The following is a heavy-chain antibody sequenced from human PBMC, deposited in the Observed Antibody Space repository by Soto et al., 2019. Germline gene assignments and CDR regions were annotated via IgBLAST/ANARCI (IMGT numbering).Heavy chain of an antibody. D-gene: IGHD3-10*01. CDR3: ASAYGSGSYRFDY. CDR2: IYHTGNT. J-gene: IGHJ4*02. CDR1: GVSISSSDYS. Sequence: QLQLQESGSGLVKPSQTLSLTCAVSGVSISSSDYSWSWIRQPPGKGLEWIGYIYHTGNTIYNPSLKRRFTISLDRSSIHVPLNRNFATAADTAVYYWASAYGSGSYRFDYWAKGGLVTVSS. V-gene: IGHV4-30-2*01.